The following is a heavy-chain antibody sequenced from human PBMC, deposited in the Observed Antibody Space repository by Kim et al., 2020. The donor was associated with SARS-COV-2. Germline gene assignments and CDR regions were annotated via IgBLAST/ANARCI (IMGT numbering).Heavy chain of an antibody. CDR1: GGSFSGYY. CDR3: ARITIFGVATNWFDP. V-gene: IGHV4-34*01. D-gene: IGHD3-3*01. J-gene: IGHJ5*02. Sequence: SETLSLTCAVYGGSFSGYYWSWIRQPPGKGLEWIGEINHSGSTNYNPSLKSRVTISVDTSKNQFSLKLSSVTAADTAVYYCARITIFGVATNWFDPWGQG. CDR2: INHSGST.